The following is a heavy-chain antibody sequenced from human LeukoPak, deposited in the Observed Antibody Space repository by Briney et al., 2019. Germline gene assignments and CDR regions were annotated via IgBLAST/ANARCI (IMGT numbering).Heavy chain of an antibody. D-gene: IGHD6-13*01. CDR1: GFIFSNYW. J-gene: IGHJ4*02. Sequence: GSLRLSCAASGFIFSNYWMSWVRQAPGKGLEWVANIKQDGSEKYYVDSVKGRFTISRDNAKNSLYLQMNSLRAEDTAVYYCARDPQELQPYYFDYWGQGSLVTVSS. V-gene: IGHV3-7*01. CDR2: IKQDGSEK. CDR3: ARDPQELQPYYFDY.